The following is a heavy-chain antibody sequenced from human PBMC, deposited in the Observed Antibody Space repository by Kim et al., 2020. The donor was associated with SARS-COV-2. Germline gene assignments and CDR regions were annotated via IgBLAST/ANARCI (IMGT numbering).Heavy chain of an antibody. Sequence: TPSLTSRVTISVDTSKNQFSLKLTSVTAADTAVYYCARADDYSNPDAFDIWGQGTMVTVSS. CDR3: ARADDYSNPDAFDI. D-gene: IGHD4-4*01. J-gene: IGHJ3*02. V-gene: IGHV4-39*01.